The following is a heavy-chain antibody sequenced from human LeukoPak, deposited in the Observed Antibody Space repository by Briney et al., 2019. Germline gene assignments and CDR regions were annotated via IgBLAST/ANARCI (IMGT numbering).Heavy chain of an antibody. J-gene: IGHJ4*02. CDR2: ISSSSSYI. CDR3: ARDDFWSGYPLSFDY. CDR1: GFTFSSYS. Sequence: GGSLRLSCAASGFTFSSYSMNWVRQAPGKGLEWVSSISSSSSYIYYADSVKGRFTISGDNAKNSLYLQMNSLRAEDTAVYYCARDDFWSGYPLSFDYWGQGTLVTVSS. D-gene: IGHD3-3*01. V-gene: IGHV3-21*01.